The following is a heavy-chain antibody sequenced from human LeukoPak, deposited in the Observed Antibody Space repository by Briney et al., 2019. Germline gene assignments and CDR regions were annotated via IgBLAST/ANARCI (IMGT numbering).Heavy chain of an antibody. Sequence: ETLSLTCAVYGGSFSGYYWSWIRQAPGKGLEWVSSISSSSSYIYYADSVKGRFTISRDNAKNSLYLQMNSLRAEDTAVYYCARSITIFGVVIIPDYYFDYWGQGTLVTVSS. J-gene: IGHJ4*02. CDR3: ARSITIFGVVIIPDYYFDY. V-gene: IGHV3-21*01. CDR1: GGSFSGYY. D-gene: IGHD3-3*01. CDR2: ISSSSSYI.